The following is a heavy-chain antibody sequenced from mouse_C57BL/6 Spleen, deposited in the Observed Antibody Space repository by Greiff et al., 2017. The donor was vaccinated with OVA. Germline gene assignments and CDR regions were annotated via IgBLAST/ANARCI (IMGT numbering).Heavy chain of an antibody. D-gene: IGHD1-1*01. V-gene: IGHV1-52*01. CDR1: GYTFTSYW. J-gene: IGHJ2*01. CDR2: IDPSDSET. Sequence: QVQLQQSGAELVRPGSSVKLSCKASGYTFTSYWMHWVKQRPIQGLEWIGNIDPSDSETHYNQKFKDKDTLTVDNSSSTAYMQLSSLTSEDSAVYYCARGGITTVVSDYFDYWGQGTTLTVSS. CDR3: ARGGITTVVSDYFDY.